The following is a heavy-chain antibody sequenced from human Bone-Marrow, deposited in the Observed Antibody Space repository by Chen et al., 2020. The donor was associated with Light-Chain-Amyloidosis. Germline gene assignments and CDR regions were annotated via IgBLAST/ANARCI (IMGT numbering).Heavy chain of an antibody. CDR3: ARDNSGSSPFFFYYGLDV. CDR1: GFTFDSYA. J-gene: IGHJ6*02. CDR2: ISCSGGGPAT. Sequence: EVQLLESGGGLVQRGGSLRLSCSASGFTFDSYAMSWVRQAPGKGLEWVSVISCSGGGPATHYADSVKGRFTISRDISKKTLYLQMNSLRAEDTAVYFCARDNSGSSPFFFYYGLDVWGQGTTVTVSS. V-gene: IGHV3-23*01. D-gene: IGHD6-19*01.